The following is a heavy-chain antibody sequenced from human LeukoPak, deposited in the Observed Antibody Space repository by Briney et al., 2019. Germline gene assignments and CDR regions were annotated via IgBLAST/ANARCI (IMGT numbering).Heavy chain of an antibody. J-gene: IGHJ3*02. CDR3: ARAFRGIFGVFEAFDI. CDR2: IYHSGRT. V-gene: IGHV4-34*01. D-gene: IGHD3-3*01. CDR1: GGSFSGYY. Sequence: SETLSLTCAVYGGSFSGYYWGWIRQPPGKGLEWIGIIYHSGRTDYNPSLESRVTISEDTSKNQFSLKLSSVTAADTAVYYCARAFRGIFGVFEAFDIWGQGTMVTVSS.